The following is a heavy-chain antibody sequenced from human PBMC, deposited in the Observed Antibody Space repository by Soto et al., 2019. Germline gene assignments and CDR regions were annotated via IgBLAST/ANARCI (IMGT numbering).Heavy chain of an antibody. CDR1: GGSISSYY. J-gene: IGHJ3*02. CDR3: ATLRGGAARGAFDI. D-gene: IGHD5-18*01. V-gene: IGHV4-4*07. CDR2: IYTSGST. Sequence: QVQLQESGPGLVKPSETLSLTCTVSGGSISSYYWSWFRQPAGKGLEWIGRIYTSGSTNYNPSLKSRVTVSVDTSKNQFSLKLSSVTAADTAVYYCATLRGGAARGAFDIWGQGTMVTVSS.